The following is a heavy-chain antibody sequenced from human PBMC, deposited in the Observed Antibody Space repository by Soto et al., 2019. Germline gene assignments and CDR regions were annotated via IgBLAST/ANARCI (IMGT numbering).Heavy chain of an antibody. CDR3: ARDQYCSSTSCLPYGMDV. CDR2: IWYDGSNK. J-gene: IGHJ6*02. Sequence: HPGGSLRLSCAAAGFTFSSYGMHWVRQAPGKGLEWVAVIWYDGSNKYYADSVKGRFTISRDNSKNTLYLQMNSLRAEDTAVYYCARDQYCSSTSCLPYGMDVWGQGTTVTVSS. D-gene: IGHD2-2*01. CDR1: GFTFSSYG. V-gene: IGHV3-33*01.